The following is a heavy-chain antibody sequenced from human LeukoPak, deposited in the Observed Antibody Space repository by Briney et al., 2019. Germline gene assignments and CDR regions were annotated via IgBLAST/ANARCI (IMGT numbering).Heavy chain of an antibody. Sequence: GGFLRLSCAASGFNFSSYWMHWVRQAPGKGLVWVSRIKSDGSTTTYADSVKGRFTISRDNAKNTLYLQMNSLRAEDTAVYYCARVVYTHFDYWGQGTLVTVSS. CDR1: GFNFSSYW. D-gene: IGHD2-2*02. V-gene: IGHV3-74*01. CDR2: IKSDGSTT. J-gene: IGHJ4*02. CDR3: ARVVYTHFDY.